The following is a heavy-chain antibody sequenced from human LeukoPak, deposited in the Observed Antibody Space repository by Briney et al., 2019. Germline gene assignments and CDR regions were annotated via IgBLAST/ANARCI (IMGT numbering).Heavy chain of an antibody. CDR3: ARETLGYYDSSGQRYFDY. Sequence: ASVKVSCKASGYTFTSYGISWVRQAPGQGLEWMGWISAYNGNTNYAQKLQGRVTMTTDTSTSTAYMELRSLRSDDTAVYYCARETLGYYDSSGQRYFDYWGQGTLVTVSS. V-gene: IGHV1-18*01. CDR1: GYTFTSYG. J-gene: IGHJ4*02. D-gene: IGHD3-22*01. CDR2: ISAYNGNT.